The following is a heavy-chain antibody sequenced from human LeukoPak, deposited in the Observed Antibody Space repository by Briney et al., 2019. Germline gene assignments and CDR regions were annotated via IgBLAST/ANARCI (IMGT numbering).Heavy chain of an antibody. CDR1: GYTLTELS. J-gene: IGHJ4*02. D-gene: IGHD6-13*01. Sequence: ASVKVSCKVSGYTLTELSMHWVRQAPGKGLEWMGGFDPEDGETIYAQKFQGRVTMTEDTSTDTAYMDLSSLGSEDTAVYYCARDLARIAAVGCWGQGTLVTVSS. CDR3: ARDLARIAAVGC. CDR2: FDPEDGET. V-gene: IGHV1-24*01.